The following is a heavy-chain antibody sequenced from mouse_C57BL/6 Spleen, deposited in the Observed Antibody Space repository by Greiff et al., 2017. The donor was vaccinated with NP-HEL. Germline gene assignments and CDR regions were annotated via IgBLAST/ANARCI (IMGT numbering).Heavy chain of an antibody. CDR1: GYAFSSSW. D-gene: IGHD2-4*01. CDR3: AIYDYGGAMDY. Sequence: VQLQQSGPELVKPGASVKISCKASGYAFSSSWMNWVKQRPGKGLEWIGRIYPGDGDTNYNGKFKGKATLTADKSSSTAYMQLSSLTSEDSAVYFCAIYDYGGAMDYWGQRTSVTVSS. J-gene: IGHJ4*01. CDR2: IYPGDGDT. V-gene: IGHV1-82*01.